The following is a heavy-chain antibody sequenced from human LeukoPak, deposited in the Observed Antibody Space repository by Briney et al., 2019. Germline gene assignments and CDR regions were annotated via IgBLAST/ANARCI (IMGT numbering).Heavy chain of an antibody. CDR1: GGSISSYY. CDR2: IYYSGST. J-gene: IGHJ4*02. V-gene: IGHV4-59*12. Sequence: PSETLSLTCTVSGGSISSYYWSWIRQPPGKGLEWIGYIYYSGSTNYNPSLKSRVTISVDTSKNQFSLKLSSVTAADTAVYYCAREVDYDSSGYYYFDYWGQGTLVTVSS. CDR3: AREVDYDSSGYYYFDY. D-gene: IGHD3-22*01.